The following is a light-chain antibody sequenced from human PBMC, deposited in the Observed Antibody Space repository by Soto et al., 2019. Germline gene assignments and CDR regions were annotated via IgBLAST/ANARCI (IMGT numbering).Light chain of an antibody. CDR2: DAS. CDR3: QKYNRAPST. Sequence: DIQMTQSPSSLSASVGDRVTITCRASQGIGNYLAWYQQTPGKVPKLLIYDASTLQSGVPSRFSGSGSGTDFTLTISSLQPEDVATYYCQKYNRAPSTFGGGNKVEIK. V-gene: IGKV1-27*01. CDR1: QGIGNY. J-gene: IGKJ4*01.